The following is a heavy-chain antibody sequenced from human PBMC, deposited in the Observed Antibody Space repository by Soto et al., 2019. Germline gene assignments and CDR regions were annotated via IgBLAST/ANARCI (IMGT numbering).Heavy chain of an antibody. Sequence: VGSLRLSCAASGFTFSTYWMSWVRQAPGKGLEWVANIKQDGSEKYYVDSVKGRFTISRDNAKNSLYLQMNSLRAEDTAVYYCARDETYYYGSGPVGGQGTLVTVSS. V-gene: IGHV3-7*01. CDR3: ARDETYYYGSGPV. CDR1: GFTFSTYW. D-gene: IGHD3-10*01. J-gene: IGHJ4*02. CDR2: IKQDGSEK.